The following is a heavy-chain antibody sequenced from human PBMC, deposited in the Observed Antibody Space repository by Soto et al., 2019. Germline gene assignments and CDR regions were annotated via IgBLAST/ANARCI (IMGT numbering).Heavy chain of an antibody. CDR1: GFTFSSYG. CDR2: ISYDGSNK. D-gene: IGHD2-21*01. J-gene: IGHJ6*03. Sequence: QVQLVGSGGGVVQPGRSLRLSCAASGFTFSSYGMHWVRQAPGKGLEWVAVISYDGSNKYYADSVKGRFTISRDNSKNTLYLQMNSLRAEDTAVNYCAKDLGELNYYYYYYMDVWGKGTTVTVSS. CDR3: AKDLGELNYYYYYYMDV. V-gene: IGHV3-30*18.